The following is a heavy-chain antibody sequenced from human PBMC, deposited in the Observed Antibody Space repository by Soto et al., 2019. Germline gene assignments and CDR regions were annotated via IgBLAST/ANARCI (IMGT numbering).Heavy chain of an antibody. CDR3: ARLAVAGTFPFDY. D-gene: IGHD6-19*01. CDR1: GFSLSNARMG. V-gene: IGHV2-26*01. Sequence: QVTLKESGPVLVKPTETLTLTCTVSGFSLSNARMGVSWIRQPPGKALEWLAHIFSNDEKSYSTSLKSRLTISKDTSKSQVVLTMTNMDPVDTATYYCARLAVAGTFPFDYWGQGTLVTVSS. J-gene: IGHJ4*02. CDR2: IFSNDEK.